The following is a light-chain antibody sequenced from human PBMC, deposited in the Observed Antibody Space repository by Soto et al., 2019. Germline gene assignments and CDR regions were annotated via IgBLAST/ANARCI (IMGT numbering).Light chain of an antibody. J-gene: IGKJ2*01. CDR2: DAS. CDR3: QQYDNLPYT. CDR1: QAISNY. Sequence: DIQMTQSPSSLSASVGDSVTITCQASQAISNYLNWYQHKPGNAPKLLIYDASNLETGVPSRFSGSVSGTDFTFTISSLQPEDIATYYCQQYDNLPYTFGQGTKLEIK. V-gene: IGKV1-33*01.